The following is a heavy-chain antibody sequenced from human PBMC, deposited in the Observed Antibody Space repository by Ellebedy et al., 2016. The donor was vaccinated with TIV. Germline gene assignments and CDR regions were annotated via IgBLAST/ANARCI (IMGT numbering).Heavy chain of an antibody. CDR3: ARSDVVLRYFDWLLGSFDI. CDR1: GGTFSSYA. J-gene: IGHJ3*02. V-gene: IGHV1-69*13. Sequence: SVKVSCXASGGTFSSYAISWVRQAPGQGLEWMGGIIPIFGTANYAQKFQGRVTITADESTSTAYMELSSLRSEDTAVYYCARSDVVLRYFDWLLGSFDIWGQGTMVTVSS. D-gene: IGHD3-9*01. CDR2: IIPIFGTA.